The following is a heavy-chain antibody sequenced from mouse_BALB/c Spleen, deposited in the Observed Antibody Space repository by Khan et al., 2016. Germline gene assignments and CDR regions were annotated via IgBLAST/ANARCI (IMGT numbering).Heavy chain of an antibody. V-gene: IGHV3-8*02. CDR2: ISYSGST. Sequence: EVQLQESGPRLVKPSQTLSLTCSVTGDSITSGYWNWIRKFPGNKLEYMGYISYSGSTYYNPSLKSRISITRDTSKNQYYLQLNSVTTEDTATYNCASYDGSSYVRGMDYWGQGTSVTVSS. J-gene: IGHJ4*01. CDR3: ASYDGSSYVRGMDY. D-gene: IGHD1-1*01. CDR1: GDSITSGY.